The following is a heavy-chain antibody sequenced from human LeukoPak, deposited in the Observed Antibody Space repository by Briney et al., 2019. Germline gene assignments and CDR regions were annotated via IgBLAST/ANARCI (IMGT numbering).Heavy chain of an antibody. D-gene: IGHD1-26*01. V-gene: IGHV3-74*01. CDR2: INSDGSST. Sequence: PGGSLRLSCAASGFTFSRYWMHWVREAPGKGLVWVSRINSDGSSTSYADSVKGRFTISRDNAKNTLYLQMNSLRAEDTAVYHCARGIVGATDFDYWGQGTLVTVSS. J-gene: IGHJ4*02. CDR3: ARGIVGATDFDY. CDR1: GFTFSRYW.